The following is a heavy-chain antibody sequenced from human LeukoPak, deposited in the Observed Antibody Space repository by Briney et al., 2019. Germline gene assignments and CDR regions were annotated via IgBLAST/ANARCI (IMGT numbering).Heavy chain of an antibody. Sequence: GESLKISCKASGYTFTSYWIGWVRQMPGKGLEWMGIIYPADSDTRYSPSFQGQVTISADRSISTAYLQWSSLKASDTAIYYCARCSSGWYLDSWGQGTLVTVSS. CDR3: ARCSSGWYLDS. CDR2: IYPADSDT. V-gene: IGHV5-51*01. D-gene: IGHD6-19*01. J-gene: IGHJ4*02. CDR1: GYTFTSYW.